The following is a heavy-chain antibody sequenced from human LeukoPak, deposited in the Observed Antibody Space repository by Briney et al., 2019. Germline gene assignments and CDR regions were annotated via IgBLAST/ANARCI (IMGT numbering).Heavy chain of an antibody. CDR1: GFTLSSYS. J-gene: IGHJ3*02. CDR2: ISSSSSTI. CDR3: ARAAYSSGWYFGI. V-gene: IGHV3-48*02. Sequence: GGSLRLSCAASGFTLSSYSMNWVRQAPGKGLEWVSYISSSSSTIYYADSVKGRFTISRDNAKNSLYLQMNSLRDEDTAVYYCARAAYSSGWYFGIWGQGTMVTVSS. D-gene: IGHD6-19*01.